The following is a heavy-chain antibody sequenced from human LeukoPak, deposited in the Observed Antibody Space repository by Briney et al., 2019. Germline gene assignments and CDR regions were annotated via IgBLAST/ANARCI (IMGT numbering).Heavy chain of an antibody. V-gene: IGHV1-24*01. D-gene: IGHD2-8*01. Sequence: ASVKVSCKVSGYTLTELSMHWVRQAPGKGPEWMGGFDPEDGETIYAQKFQGRVTMTEDTSTDTAYMELSSLRSEDTAVYYCATMGRDCTNGVCYWSFVYWGQGTLVTVSS. CDR2: FDPEDGET. CDR1: GYTLTELS. J-gene: IGHJ4*02. CDR3: ATMGRDCTNGVCYWSFVY.